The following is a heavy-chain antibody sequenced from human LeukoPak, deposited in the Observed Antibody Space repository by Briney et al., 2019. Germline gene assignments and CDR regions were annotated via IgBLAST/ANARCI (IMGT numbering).Heavy chain of an antibody. D-gene: IGHD6-13*01. J-gene: IGHJ4*02. CDR2: ISYDGSNK. CDR3: AIKIGGGGSSWYSYFDY. CDR1: GFTFSSYG. Sequence: GGSLRLSCAASGFTFSSYGMHWVRQAPGKGLEWVAVISYDGSNKYYADSVKGRFTISRDNSKNTLYLQMNSLRAEDTAVYYCAIKIGGGGSSWYSYFDYWGQGTLVTVSS. V-gene: IGHV3-30*03.